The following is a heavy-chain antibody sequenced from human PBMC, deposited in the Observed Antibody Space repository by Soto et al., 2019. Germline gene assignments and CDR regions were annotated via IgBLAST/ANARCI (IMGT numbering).Heavy chain of an antibody. CDR1: AFTFSRYW. CDR2: IKQDGSEK. V-gene: IGHV3-7*03. Sequence: EVQLVESGGGLVQPGGSLRLSCAASAFTFSRYWMSWVRQAPGKGLEWVANIKQDGSEKKYVDSVKGRFTISRDNVKNSLYLLMNSLRAEDTAVYYCAKTTVVLQPAPDRGSPYNCYALDVCGQGTTVSVSS. J-gene: IGHJ6*02. D-gene: IGHD3-16*02. CDR3: AKTTVVLQPAPDRGSPYNCYALDV.